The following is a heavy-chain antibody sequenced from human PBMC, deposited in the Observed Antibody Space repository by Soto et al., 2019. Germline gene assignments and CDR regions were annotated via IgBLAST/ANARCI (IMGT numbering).Heavy chain of an antibody. J-gene: IGHJ5*02. CDR3: ARTYYYDSSGYYYKYNWFDP. CDR2: IYYSGST. Sequence: SETLYLTCTVSGGSISSGGYYWRWIRQHPGKCLEWIGYIYYSGSTYYNPSLKSRVTISVDTSKNQFSLKLSSVTAADTAVYYCARTYYYDSSGYYYKYNWFDPWGQGTLVTVYS. D-gene: IGHD3-22*01. V-gene: IGHV4-31*03. CDR1: GGSISSGGYY.